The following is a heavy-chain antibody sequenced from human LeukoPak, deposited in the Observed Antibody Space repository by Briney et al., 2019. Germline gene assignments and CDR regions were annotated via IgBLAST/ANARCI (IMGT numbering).Heavy chain of an antibody. CDR1: GFTFSSYS. J-gene: IGHJ4*02. D-gene: IGHD6-19*01. V-gene: IGHV3-21*01. Sequence: GGSLRLSCAASGFTFSSYSMNWVRQAPGKGLEWVSSISSSSSCIYYADSVKGRFTISRDNAKNSLYLQMNSLRAEDTAVYYCARDASRGSSGWFTPSGFYYFDYWGQGTLVPVSS. CDR3: ARDASRGSSGWFTPSGFYYFDY. CDR2: ISSSSSCI.